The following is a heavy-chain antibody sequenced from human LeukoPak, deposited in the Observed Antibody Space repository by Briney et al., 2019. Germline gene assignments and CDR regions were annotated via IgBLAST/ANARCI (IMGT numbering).Heavy chain of an antibody. Sequence: SETLSLTCADYGGSFSGYYWSWIRQPPGKGLEWIGEINHSRSTNYNPSLKSRVTISVDTSKNQFSVKLSSVTAADTAVYYCARDGRSNYYGSGSYYKGYYYYYGMDVWGQGTTVTVSS. CDR2: INHSRST. V-gene: IGHV4-34*01. J-gene: IGHJ6*02. D-gene: IGHD3-10*01. CDR3: ARDGRSNYYGSGSYYKGYYYYYGMDV. CDR1: GGSFSGYY.